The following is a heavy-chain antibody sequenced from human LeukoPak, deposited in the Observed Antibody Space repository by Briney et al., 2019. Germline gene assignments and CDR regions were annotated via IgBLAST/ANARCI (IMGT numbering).Heavy chain of an antibody. J-gene: IGHJ6*02. D-gene: IGHD3-10*01. V-gene: IGHV1-69*13. CDR3: IRGSQRDYYYYYGMDV. CDR1: GGTFSSYA. Sequence: GASVKVSCTASGGTFSSYAISWVRQAPGQGLEWMGGIIPIFGTANYAQKFQGRVTITADESTSTAYMELSSLRSEDTAVYYCIRGSQRDYYYYYGMDVWGQGTTVTVSS. CDR2: IIPIFGTA.